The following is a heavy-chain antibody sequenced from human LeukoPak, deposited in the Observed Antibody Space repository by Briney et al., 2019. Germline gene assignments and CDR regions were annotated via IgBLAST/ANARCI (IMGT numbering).Heavy chain of an antibody. CDR3: ARHGNKTGYYPN. V-gene: IGHV3-74*01. CDR1: GFTFNSYW. Sequence: GGSLRLSCAASGFTFNSYWMHWVRQAPGKGLMWVSRINNDGSSTIYADSVKGRFAIPRDNAKNTLYLQMNSLRAEDTAVYFCARHGNKTGYYPNWGQGTLVTVSS. J-gene: IGHJ4*02. D-gene: IGHD3-9*01. CDR2: INNDGSST.